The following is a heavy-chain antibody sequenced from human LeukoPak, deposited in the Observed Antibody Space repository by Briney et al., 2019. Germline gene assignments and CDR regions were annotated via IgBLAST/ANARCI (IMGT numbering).Heavy chain of an antibody. CDR3: ARAIVVAGLRFDY. J-gene: IGHJ4*02. Sequence: PSQTLSLTCTVSGGSIISGGYYWTWIRQQPGKGLEWIGYIYHSGSSYYNPSLMSQVTMSIDTSKNQFSLKLSSVTAADTAVYYCARAIVVAGLRFDYWGQGTLVTVSS. CDR2: IYHSGSS. V-gene: IGHV4-31*01. CDR1: GGSIISGGYY. D-gene: IGHD2-15*01.